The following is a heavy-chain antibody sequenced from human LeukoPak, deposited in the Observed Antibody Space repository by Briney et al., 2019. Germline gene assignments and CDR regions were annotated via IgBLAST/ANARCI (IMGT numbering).Heavy chain of an antibody. CDR3: ARDRGFSYGIDF. CDR1: GFTFSDYW. D-gene: IGHD5-18*01. CDR2: IQQDGSEK. Sequence: GESLRLSCAASGFTFSDYWMSWVRQAPGKGLEWVANIQQDGSEKYCVDSVKGRFTISRDNAKKSLFLQVSSLRGEDTAVYYCARDRGFSYGIDFWGQGTLVTVSS. V-gene: IGHV3-7*04. J-gene: IGHJ4*02.